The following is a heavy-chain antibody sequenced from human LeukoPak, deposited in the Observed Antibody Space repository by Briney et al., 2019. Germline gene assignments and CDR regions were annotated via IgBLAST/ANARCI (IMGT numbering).Heavy chain of an antibody. J-gene: IGHJ4*02. V-gene: IGHV4-39*07. CDR1: GGSIRTNTYY. Sequence: SETLSLTCTVSGGSIRTNTYYWGWVRQPPGKGLEWIGEIHHRGTTYYLPSLKSRVTMSVDTSKNHFSLELSSVSAADTAVYCCASVTYNGYQHFDNWGQGILVIVSS. D-gene: IGHD5-18*01. CDR3: ASVTYNGYQHFDN. CDR2: IHHRGTT.